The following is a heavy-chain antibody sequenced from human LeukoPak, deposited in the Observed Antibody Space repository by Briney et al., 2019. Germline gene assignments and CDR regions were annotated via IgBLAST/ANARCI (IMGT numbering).Heavy chain of an antibody. D-gene: IGHD4/OR15-4a*01. CDR3: ASMGLNYYYYMDV. V-gene: IGHV1-46*01. J-gene: IGHJ6*03. CDR1: GYTFTNYF. Sequence: GASVKVSCKASGYTFTNYFMHWVRQAPGQGLEWMGIINPRGGSTGYAQKFQGRVTITTDESTSTAYMELSSLRSEDTAVYYCASMGLNYYYYMDVWGKGTTVTVSS. CDR2: INPRGGST.